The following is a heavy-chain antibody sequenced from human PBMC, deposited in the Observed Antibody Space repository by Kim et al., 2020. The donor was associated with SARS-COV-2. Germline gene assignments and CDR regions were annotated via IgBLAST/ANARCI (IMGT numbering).Heavy chain of an antibody. J-gene: IGHJ6*02. CDR2: IPSSGGAT. D-gene: IGHD4-4*01. CDR1: EFTFTTYA. V-gene: IGHV3-23*01. Sequence: GGSLRLSCAASEFTFTTYAVSWVRQAPGKGLEWVSAIPSSGGATYYADSVRGRFTISRDSSMNTLSLQMNSLRVDDTAVYYCAILMTTSTYSAMDVWGQGTTVTVSS. CDR3: AILMTTSTYSAMDV.